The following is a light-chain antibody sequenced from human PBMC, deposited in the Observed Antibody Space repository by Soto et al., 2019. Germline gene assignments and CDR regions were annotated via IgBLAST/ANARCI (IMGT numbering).Light chain of an antibody. CDR3: QQSYTSSPT. CDR2: GAS. J-gene: IGKJ2*01. Sequence: DIQMTQSPSSLSASVGDRVSITCRASQSIGSYLNWYQHKPGKAPKLLIYGASSLHSGDPSRFSGSGSGTDFTLSISSLQPEDFATYFCQQSYTSSPTFGQGTKLQIK. CDR1: QSIGSY. V-gene: IGKV1-39*01.